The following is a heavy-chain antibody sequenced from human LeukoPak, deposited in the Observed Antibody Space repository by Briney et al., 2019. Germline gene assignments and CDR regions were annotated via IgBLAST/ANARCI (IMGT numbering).Heavy chain of an antibody. CDR2: IKQVGSEK. CDR3: ARDEDDYGDYGGYDY. V-gene: IGHV3-7*01. J-gene: IGHJ4*02. Sequence: PGGSLRLSCAASGFTFSSYWMSWVRQAPGKGLEWVANIKQVGSEKYYVDSVKGRFTICRDNAKNSLYLQMNSLRAEDTAVYYCARDEDDYGDYGGYDYWGQGTLVTVSS. CDR1: GFTFSSYW. D-gene: IGHD4-17*01.